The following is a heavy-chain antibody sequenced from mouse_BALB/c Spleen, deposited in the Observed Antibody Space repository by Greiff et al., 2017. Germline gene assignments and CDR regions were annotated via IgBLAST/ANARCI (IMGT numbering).Heavy chain of an antibody. D-gene: IGHD2-3*01. Sequence: VQLQQPGAELVRPGASVMLSCKASGYTFTSYWINWVKQRPGQGLEWIGNIYPSDSYTNYNQKFKDKATLTVDKSSSTAYMQLSSPTSEDSAVYYCTRSPSDGYFAMDYWGQGTSVTVSS. J-gene: IGHJ4*01. CDR3: TRSPSDGYFAMDY. CDR1: GYTFTSYW. V-gene: IGHV1-69*02. CDR2: IYPSDSYT.